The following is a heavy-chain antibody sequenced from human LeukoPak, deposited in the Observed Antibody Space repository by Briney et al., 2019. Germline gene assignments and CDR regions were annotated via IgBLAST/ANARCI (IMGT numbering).Heavy chain of an antibody. CDR3: ADIRYSSGWYFDY. D-gene: IGHD6-19*01. CDR2: INHSGST. CDR1: GGSFSGYY. J-gene: IGHJ4*02. V-gene: IGHV4-34*01. Sequence: SETLSLTCAVYGGSFSGYYWSWIRQPPGKGLEWIGEINHSGSTNYNPSLKSRVTISVDTSKNQFSLKLSSVTAADTAVYYCADIRYSSGWYFDYWGQGTLVTVSS.